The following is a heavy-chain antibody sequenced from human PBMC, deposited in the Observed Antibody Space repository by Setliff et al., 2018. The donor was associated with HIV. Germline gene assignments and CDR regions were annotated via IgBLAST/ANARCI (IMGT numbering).Heavy chain of an antibody. V-gene: IGHV4-39*01. CDR2: AYYSGSS. D-gene: IGHD2-8*01. CDR1: GGSVSSGGYY. J-gene: IGHJ4*02. CDR3: ARHGPLGYCSNGVCYRYYFDY. Sequence: SETLSLTCTVSGGSVSSGGYYWGWIRQPPGKGLEWIGSAYYSGSSYYSPSLRSRVTISVDTSKNQFSLRLSSVTAADTAVYYCARHGPLGYCSNGVCYRYYFDYWGQGTLVTVSS.